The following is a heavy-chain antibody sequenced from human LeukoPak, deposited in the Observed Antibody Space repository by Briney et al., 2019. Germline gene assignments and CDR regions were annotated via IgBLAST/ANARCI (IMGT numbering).Heavy chain of an antibody. V-gene: IGHV4-39*01. CDR2: IYYSGST. J-gene: IGHJ4*02. Sequence: PSETLSLTCTVSGGSISSSSYYWGWIRQPPGMGLEWIVSIYYSGSTYYNPSLKSRVTISVDTSKNQFSLKLSSVTAADTAVYYCASRRGYYDYVWGSYRLDYWGQGTLVTVSS. CDR1: GGSISSSSYY. D-gene: IGHD3-16*02. CDR3: ASRRGYYDYVWGSYRLDY.